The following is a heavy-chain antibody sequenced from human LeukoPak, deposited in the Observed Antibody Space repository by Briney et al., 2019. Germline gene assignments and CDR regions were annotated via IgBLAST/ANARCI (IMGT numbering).Heavy chain of an antibody. D-gene: IGHD3-9*01. CDR3: ASRGLLYDILTGYYSWELDY. Sequence: GASVKVSCKASGGTFSSYAISWVRQAPGQGLEWMGGIIPIFGTANYAQKFQGRVTITADESTSTAYMELSSLRSEDTAVYYCASRGLLYDILTGYYSWELDYWGQGTLVTVSS. CDR2: IIPIFGTA. CDR1: GGTFSSYA. J-gene: IGHJ4*02. V-gene: IGHV1-69*01.